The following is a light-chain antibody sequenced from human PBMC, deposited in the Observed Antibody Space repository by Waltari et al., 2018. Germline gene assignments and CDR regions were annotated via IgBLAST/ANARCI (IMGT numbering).Light chain of an antibody. CDR3: QSYDSSLSVVV. CDR1: RSNIGAGSD. CDR2: GNT. Sequence: QSVLTQPPSVSGAPGQRVTISCTGSRSNIGAGSDVHWYQQLPGTAPKLLIFGNTNRPSGVPDRFSVSKSGTSASLAITGLQTEDEADYYCQSYDSSLSVVVFGGGTKLTVL. J-gene: IGLJ2*01. V-gene: IGLV1-40*01.